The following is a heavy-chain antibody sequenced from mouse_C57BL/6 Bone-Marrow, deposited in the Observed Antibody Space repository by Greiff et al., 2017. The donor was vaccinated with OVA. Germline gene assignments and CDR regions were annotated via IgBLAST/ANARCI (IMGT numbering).Heavy chain of an antibody. V-gene: IGHV14-4*01. J-gene: IGHJ2*01. Sequence: EVQLQESGAELVRPGASVKLSCTASGFNIKDDYMHWVKQRPEQGLEWIGWIDPENGDTEYASKFQGKATITADTSSNTAYLQLSSLTSEDTAVYYCARLPYFDYWGQGTTLTVSS. CDR3: ARLPYFDY. CDR1: GFNIKDDY. CDR2: IDPENGDT.